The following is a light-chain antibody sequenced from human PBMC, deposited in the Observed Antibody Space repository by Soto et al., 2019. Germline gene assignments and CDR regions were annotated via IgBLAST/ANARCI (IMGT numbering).Light chain of an antibody. CDR2: GNS. J-gene: IGLJ1*01. V-gene: IGLV1-40*01. Sequence: QSVLTQPPSVSGAPGQRVTISCTGSSSNIGAGYDVHWYQQLPGTAPKLLIYGNSNRPSGVPDRFSGSKSGTSASLAITGLQAEDEADYYCPSSVSSRSGVFVTGTKVTVL. CDR3: PSSVSSRSGV. CDR1: SSNIGAGYD.